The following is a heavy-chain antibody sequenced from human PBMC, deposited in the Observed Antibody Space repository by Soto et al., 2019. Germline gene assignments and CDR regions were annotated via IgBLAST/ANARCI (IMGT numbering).Heavy chain of an antibody. D-gene: IGHD3-22*01. CDR2: IWYDGSNK. J-gene: IGHJ4*02. V-gene: IGHV3-33*01. CDR1: GFTFSSYG. Sequence: GGSLRLSCAASGFTFSSYGMHWVRQAPGKGLEWVAVIWYDGSNKYYADSVKGRFTISRDNSKNTLYLQMNSLRAEDTAVYYCARVGYSYDSSGYQEFDYWGQGSLVTVSS. CDR3: ARVGYSYDSSGYQEFDY.